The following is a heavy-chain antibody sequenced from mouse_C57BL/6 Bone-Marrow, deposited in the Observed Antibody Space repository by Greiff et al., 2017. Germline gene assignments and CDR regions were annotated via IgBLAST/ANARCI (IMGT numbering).Heavy chain of an antibody. CDR3: SRRGSSVNGYFDV. D-gene: IGHD2-2*01. Sequence: QVQLQQPGAELVRPGSSVKLSCKASCYTFTSYWMDWVKQRPGQGLEWIGNIYPSDSETHYNQKFKDKATLTVDKSSSTAYIKLSSLTSEDSAVYYCSRRGSSVNGYFDVWGTGTTVTVSS. CDR1: CYTFTSYW. J-gene: IGHJ1*03. CDR2: IYPSDSET. V-gene: IGHV1-61*01.